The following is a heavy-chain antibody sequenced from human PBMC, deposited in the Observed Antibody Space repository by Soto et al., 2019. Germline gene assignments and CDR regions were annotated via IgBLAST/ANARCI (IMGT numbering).Heavy chain of an antibody. CDR1: GFTFSSYG. CDR3: AKDLWEWATVVTRVDY. J-gene: IGHJ4*02. CDR2: ISYDGSNK. Sequence: ESGGGVVQPGRSLRLSCAASGFTFSSYGMHWVRQAPGKGLEWVAVISYDGSNKYYADSVKGRFTISRDNSKNTLYLQMNSLRAEDTAVYYCAKDLWEWATVVTRVDYWGQGTLVTVSS. D-gene: IGHD3-3*01. V-gene: IGHV3-30*18.